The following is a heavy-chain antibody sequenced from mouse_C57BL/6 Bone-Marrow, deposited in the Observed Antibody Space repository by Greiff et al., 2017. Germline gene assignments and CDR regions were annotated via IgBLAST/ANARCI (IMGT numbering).Heavy chain of an antibody. CDR2: IYPGDGDT. J-gene: IGHJ4*01. CDR1: GYAFSSYW. V-gene: IGHV1-80*01. Sequence: VQLQESGAELVKPGASVKISCKASGYAFSSYWMNWVKQRPGKGLEWIGQIYPGDGDTNYNGKFKGKATLTADKSSSTAYMQRSSLTSEDAAVYFCARSYSPYYYAMDYWGQGTSVTVSS. D-gene: IGHD2-12*01. CDR3: ARSYSPYYYAMDY.